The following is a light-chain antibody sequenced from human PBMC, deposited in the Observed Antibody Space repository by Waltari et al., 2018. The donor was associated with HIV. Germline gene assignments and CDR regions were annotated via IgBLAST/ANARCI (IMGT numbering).Light chain of an antibody. CDR1: QRITMY. J-gene: IGKJ4*01. CDR2: SAS. V-gene: IGKV1-39*01. CDR3: QQSYSLPLT. Sequence: DIQMTQSPSSLSASVGDKVTISCRASQRITMYLNWYQQKPGRAPNVLIYSASTLQSGVPSRFSGSASGTDFTLTISNVQPEDSASYFCQQSYSLPLTFGGGTK.